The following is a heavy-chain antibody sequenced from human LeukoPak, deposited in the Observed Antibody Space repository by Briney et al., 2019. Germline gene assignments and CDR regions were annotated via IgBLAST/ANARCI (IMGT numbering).Heavy chain of an antibody. V-gene: IGHV1-8*03. D-gene: IGHD4-11*01. CDR3: ARVRTIARNDYSKRRYYFDY. J-gene: IGHJ4*02. Sequence: ASVKVSCKASGYTFTSYDINWVRQATGQGLEWMGWMNPNSCNTGYAQKFQGRVTITRNTSISTAYMGLSSLRSEDTAVYYCARVRTIARNDYSKRRYYFDYWGQGTLVTVSS. CDR2: MNPNSCNT. CDR1: GYTFTSYD.